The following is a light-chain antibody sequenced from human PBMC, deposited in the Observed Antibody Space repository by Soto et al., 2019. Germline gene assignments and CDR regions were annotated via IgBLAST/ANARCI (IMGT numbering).Light chain of an antibody. V-gene: IGLV1-51*01. CDR3: GTWDSSLSAVV. J-gene: IGLJ3*02. CDR2: DNS. CDR1: RSNIGSNY. Sequence: QSVLTQPPSVSAPPGQKVTISCSGSRSNIGSNYVSWYQQLPGTAPKVLIYDNSFRPSGIPDRFSGSKSGTSATLVITGLQTGDEADYYCGTWDSSLSAVVFGGGTKLTVL.